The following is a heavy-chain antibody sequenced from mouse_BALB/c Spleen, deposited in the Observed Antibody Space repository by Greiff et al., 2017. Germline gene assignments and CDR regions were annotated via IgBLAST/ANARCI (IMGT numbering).Heavy chain of an antibody. CDR1: GYTFTDYN. V-gene: IGHV1-18*01. CDR2: INPNNGGT. Sequence: EVQLQQSGPELVKPGASVKIPCKASGYTFTDYNMDWVKQSHGKSLEWIGDINPNNGGTIYNQKFKGKATLTVEKSSSTAYMELRSLTSEDTAVYYCARSRGNYYAMDYWGQGTSVTVSS. J-gene: IGHJ4*01. D-gene: IGHD2-1*01. CDR3: ARSRGNYYAMDY.